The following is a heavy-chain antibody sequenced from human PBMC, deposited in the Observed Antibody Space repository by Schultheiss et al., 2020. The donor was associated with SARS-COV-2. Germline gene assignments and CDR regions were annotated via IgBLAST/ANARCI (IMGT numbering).Heavy chain of an antibody. CDR2: ISSSSSTI. V-gene: IGHV3-48*02. CDR1: GFTFSSYS. D-gene: IGHD3-10*01. CDR3: ARPMVRGPWYYYMDV. J-gene: IGHJ6*03. Sequence: GGSLRLSCAASGFTFSSYSMNWVRQAPGKGLEWVSYISSSSSTIYYADSVKGRFTISRDNAKNSLYLQMNSLRDEDTAVYYCARPMVRGPWYYYMDVWGKGTTVTVSS.